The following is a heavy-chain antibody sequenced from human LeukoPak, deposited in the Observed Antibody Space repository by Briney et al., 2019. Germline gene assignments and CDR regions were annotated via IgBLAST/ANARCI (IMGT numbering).Heavy chain of an antibody. CDR1: GFTFNTEA. CDR3: AKGLGFLPQFDY. V-gene: IGHV3-23*01. D-gene: IGHD1-26*01. J-gene: IGHJ4*02. CDR2: ISDSGGTT. Sequence: PGGSLRLSCTASGFTFNTEAMTWVRQAPGKGLEWVSTISDSGGTTYYTDSVKGRFTIFRDNSKKIVSLQMSSLRAEDTALYYCAKGLGFLPQFDYWSQGSLVAVSS.